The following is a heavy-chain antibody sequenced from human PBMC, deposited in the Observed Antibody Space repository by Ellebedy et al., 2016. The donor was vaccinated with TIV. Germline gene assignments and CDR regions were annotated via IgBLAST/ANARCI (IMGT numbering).Heavy chain of an antibody. V-gene: IGHV1-8*01. CDR2: MNPNSGNK. D-gene: IGHD6-6*01. CDR1: GYTFASYD. Sequence: ASVKVSCKASGYTFASYDIHWVRQATGQGLEWMGWMNPNSGNKGYAQKFQDRVTMTRNTSISTAYMDLSSLRSEDTAVYYCARGRGPAARSFDIWGQGTMVTVSS. J-gene: IGHJ3*02. CDR3: ARGRGPAARSFDI.